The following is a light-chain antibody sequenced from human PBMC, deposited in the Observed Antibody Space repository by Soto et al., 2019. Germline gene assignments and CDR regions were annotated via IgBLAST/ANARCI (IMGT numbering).Light chain of an antibody. J-gene: IGKJ1*01. CDR2: DAS. CDR3: QQYKTYWT. CDR1: QSISSW. Sequence: DIQMTQSPSTLSASVGDRVSSTCRASQSISSWLAWYQQKPGKAPKLLIYDASSLESGVPSRFSGSGSGTEFTLTISSLQPDDFATYYCQQYKTYWTFGQGTKVDIK. V-gene: IGKV1-5*01.